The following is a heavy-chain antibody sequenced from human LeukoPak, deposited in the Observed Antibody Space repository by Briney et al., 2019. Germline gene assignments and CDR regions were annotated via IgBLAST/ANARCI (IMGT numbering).Heavy chain of an antibody. CDR1: GFTFDDYG. CDR2: ITWSGGSS. Sequence: GGSLRLSCAASGFTFDDYGMSWVRQAPGKGLEWVTGITWSGGSSGYGDSVKGRFTISRDNAKNSLYLQMNSLRAEDTALYYCARNAYDSSGYYFSRSYYYMDVWDKGTTVIVSS. J-gene: IGHJ6*03. CDR3: ARNAYDSSGYYFSRSYYYMDV. D-gene: IGHD3-22*01. V-gene: IGHV3-20*04.